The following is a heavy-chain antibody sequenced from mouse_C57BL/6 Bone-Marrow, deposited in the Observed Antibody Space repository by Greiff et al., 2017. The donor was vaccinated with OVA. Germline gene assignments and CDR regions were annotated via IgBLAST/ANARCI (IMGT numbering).Heavy chain of an antibody. J-gene: IGHJ1*03. CDR3: ARDRDSNPHWYLDV. CDR2: ISYDGSN. V-gene: IGHV3-6*01. Sequence: DVKLVESGPGLVKPSQSLSLTCSVTGYSITSGYYWNWIRQFPGNKLEWMGYISYDGSNNYNPSLKNRISITRDTSKNQFFLKLNSVTTEDTATYYCARDRDSNPHWYLDVWGTGTTVTVSS. D-gene: IGHD2-5*01. CDR1: GYSITSGYY.